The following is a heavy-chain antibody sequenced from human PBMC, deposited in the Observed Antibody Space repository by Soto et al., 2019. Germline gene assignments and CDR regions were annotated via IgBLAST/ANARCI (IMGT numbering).Heavy chain of an antibody. D-gene: IGHD2-15*01. CDR1: ADIFNNYY. CDR2: IHPSGDT. CDR3: VRGYCTTSPCSGDFQF. J-gene: IGHJ1*01. Sequence: QLHLVQSGAEVKEPGASVKVSCKTSADIFNNYYMHWVRQAPGQGLEWMGMIHPSGDTGYAQKFRGRVTMTIDPSTTTAYMELRNLTSEDTAVYFSVRGYCTTSPCSGDFQFWGQGTLVTVSS. V-gene: IGHV1-46*02.